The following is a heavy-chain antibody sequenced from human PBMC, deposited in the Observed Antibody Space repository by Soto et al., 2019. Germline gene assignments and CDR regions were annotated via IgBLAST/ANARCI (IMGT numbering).Heavy chain of an antibody. Sequence: QLQLQESGPGLVKPSETLSLTCTVSGGSISSSSYYWGWVRQPPGKGLEWIGSIYYSGSTYYNPSLKSRVTISVDTSKNQFSLKLSSVTAADTAVYYCASGDYVWGSYRKRFDYWGQGTLVTVSS. J-gene: IGHJ4*02. CDR3: ASGDYVWGSYRKRFDY. V-gene: IGHV4-39*01. CDR1: GGSISSSSYY. CDR2: IYYSGST. D-gene: IGHD3-16*02.